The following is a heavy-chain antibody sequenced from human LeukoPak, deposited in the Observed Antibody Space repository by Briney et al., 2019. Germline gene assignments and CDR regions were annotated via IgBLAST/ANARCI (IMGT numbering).Heavy chain of an antibody. J-gene: IGHJ4*02. Sequence: GASVKVSCKASGGTFSSYAISWVRQAPGQGLEWMGGIIPIFGTANYAQKFQGRVTITADESTSTAYMELSSLRSEDTAVYYCARALFVSDGYPGGYYFDYWGQGTLVTVSS. V-gene: IGHV1-69*13. CDR3: ARALFVSDGYPGGYYFDY. CDR1: GGTFSSYA. D-gene: IGHD3-22*01. CDR2: IIPIFGTA.